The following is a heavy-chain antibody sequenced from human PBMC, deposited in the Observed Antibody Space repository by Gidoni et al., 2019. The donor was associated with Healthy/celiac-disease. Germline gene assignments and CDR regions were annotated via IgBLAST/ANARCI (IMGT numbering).Heavy chain of an antibody. CDR1: GFTFSRYS. D-gene: IGHD5-12*01. Sequence: EVQLLESGGGLVQPGGSLRLSCAASGFTFSRYSMSWVRQAPGKGLEWVSAISGSGGSTYYADSVKGRFTISRDNSKNTLYLQMNSLRAEDTAVYYCAKDQMGRGGYRRDAFDIWGQGTMVTVSS. CDR2: ISGSGGST. CDR3: AKDQMGRGGYRRDAFDI. J-gene: IGHJ3*02. V-gene: IGHV3-23*01.